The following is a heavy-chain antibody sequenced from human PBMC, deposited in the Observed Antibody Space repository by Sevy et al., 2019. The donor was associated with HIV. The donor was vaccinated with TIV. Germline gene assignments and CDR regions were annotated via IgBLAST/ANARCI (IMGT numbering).Heavy chain of an antibody. CDR3: ARGTRCTNGVCYDYYYYGMDV. CDR1: GFTFSSYW. J-gene: IGHJ6*02. CDR2: IKQDGSEK. V-gene: IGHV3-7*01. Sequence: GGSLRLSCAASGFTFSSYWMSWVRQAPGKGREWVANIKQDGSEKYYLDSVKGRFTISRDNAKNSLFLQMNSLRAEDTALYYCARGTRCTNGVCYDYYYYGMDVWGHGTTVTVSS. D-gene: IGHD2-8*01.